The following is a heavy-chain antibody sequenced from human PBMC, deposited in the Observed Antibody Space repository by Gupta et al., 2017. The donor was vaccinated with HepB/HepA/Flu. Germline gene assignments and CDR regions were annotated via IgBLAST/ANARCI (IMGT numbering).Heavy chain of an antibody. Sequence: EVQVVESGGGLVQPGRSLRLSCAASGFTFDDYGMYWVRQAPGKGLEWGSGISWNSENIGYADSVKGRFTISRDNAKNSLYLQMNSLRAEDTALYYCTKALAYCGGDCYDAFDAFDIWGQGTMVTVSS. CDR3: TKALAYCGGDCYDAFDAFDI. CDR2: ISWNSENI. CDR1: GFTFDDYG. D-gene: IGHD2-21*02. J-gene: IGHJ3*02. V-gene: IGHV3-9*01.